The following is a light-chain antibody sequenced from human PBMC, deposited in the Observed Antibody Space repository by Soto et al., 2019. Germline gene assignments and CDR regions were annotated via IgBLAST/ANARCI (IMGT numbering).Light chain of an antibody. CDR1: QSLIHSDGNTY. Sequence: DVVMTQSPLSLPVTLGQPASISCRSSQSLIHSDGNTYLNWFQQRPGQSPRRLIYEVSDRDSVVPDRFSGSGSGTDFTLKISRVEAEDVGVYYCMQGTHWPWTFGQGTEVEIK. V-gene: IGKV2-30*02. J-gene: IGKJ1*01. CDR2: EVS. CDR3: MQGTHWPWT.